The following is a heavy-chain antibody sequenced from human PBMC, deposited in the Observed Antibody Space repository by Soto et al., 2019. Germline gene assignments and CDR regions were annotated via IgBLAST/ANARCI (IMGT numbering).Heavy chain of an antibody. D-gene: IGHD2-21*02. CDR2: IYSSGST. Sequence: SETLSLTCTVTGGTISGYYWTWIRQSAGGGLEWIGRIYSSGSTNYNPSLKSRVTISLDTSMNHFSLRLSSVTAADTAVYYCARVFPSYCGGDCSYFDSWGQGTLVTVSS. CDR1: GGTISGYY. V-gene: IGHV4-4*07. J-gene: IGHJ4*02. CDR3: ARVFPSYCGGDCSYFDS.